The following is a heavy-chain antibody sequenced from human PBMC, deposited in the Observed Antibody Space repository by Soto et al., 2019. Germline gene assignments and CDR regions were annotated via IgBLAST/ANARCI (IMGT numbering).Heavy chain of an antibody. CDR3: ARGNSGAFDI. CDR2: MNPLNGDT. V-gene: IGHV1-3*01. Sequence: QVQLVQSGAEVKKPGASVKVSCKASGYTFTTYSMHWVRQAPGQRLEWMGWMNPLNGDTKYSQRFQGSLTIIRDTSASTAYMELSSLRSEDTAIYYCARGNSGAFDIWGQGTMVTVSS. CDR1: GYTFTTYS. D-gene: IGHD6-19*01. J-gene: IGHJ3*02.